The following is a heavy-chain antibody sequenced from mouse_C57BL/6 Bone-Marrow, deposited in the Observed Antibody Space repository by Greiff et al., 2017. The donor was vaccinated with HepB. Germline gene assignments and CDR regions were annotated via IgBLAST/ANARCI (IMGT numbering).Heavy chain of an antibody. CDR1: GYTFTSYW. D-gene: IGHD1-1*02. J-gene: IGHJ3*01. CDR3: ATLWRTY. V-gene: IGHV1-69*01. Sequence: VQLQESGAELVMPGASVKLSCKASGYTFTSYWMHWVKQRPGQGLEWIGEIDPSDSYTNYNQKFKGKSTLTVDKSSSTAYMQLSSLTSEDSAVYYCATLWRTYWGQGTLVTVSA. CDR2: IDPSDSYT.